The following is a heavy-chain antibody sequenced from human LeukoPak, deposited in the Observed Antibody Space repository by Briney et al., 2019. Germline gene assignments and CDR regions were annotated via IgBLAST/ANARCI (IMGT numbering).Heavy chain of an antibody. V-gene: IGHV3-21*01. CDR3: ARCRESGYDFMANYYYYMDV. D-gene: IGHD5-12*01. CDR2: ISSSSSYI. CDR1: GFTFSSYE. J-gene: IGHJ6*03. Sequence: PGGSLRLSCAASGFTFSSYEMNWVRQAPGKGLEWVSSISSSSSYIYYADSVKGRFTISRDNAKNSLYLQMNSLRAEDTAVYYCARCRESGYDFMANYYYYMDVWGKGTTVTISS.